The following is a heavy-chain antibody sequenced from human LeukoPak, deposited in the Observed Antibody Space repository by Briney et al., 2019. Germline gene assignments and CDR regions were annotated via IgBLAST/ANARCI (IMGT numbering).Heavy chain of an antibody. CDR3: ARGRDEHKAGY. CDR1: GGSISSYY. J-gene: IGHJ4*02. Sequence: SETLSLTCTISGGSISSYYWSWIRQPPGKGPEWIGCIHPSGSAYYNPSLTSRVAISVDTSMNQFSLKLSSMTAADTAVYYCARGRDEHKAGYWGQGALVTVSS. D-gene: IGHD6-25*01. CDR2: IHPSGSA. V-gene: IGHV4-59*01.